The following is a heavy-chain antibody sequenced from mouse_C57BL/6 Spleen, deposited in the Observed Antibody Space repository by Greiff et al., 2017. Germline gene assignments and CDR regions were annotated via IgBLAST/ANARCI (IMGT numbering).Heavy chain of an antibody. CDR1: GYTFTSYW. CDR2: IDPSDSYT. J-gene: IGHJ2*01. Sequence: QVQLQQPGAELVRPGTSVKLSCKASGYTFTSYWMHWVKQRPGQGLEWIGVIDPSDSYTNYNQKFKGKATLTVDTSSSTAYMQLSSLTSDDSAVYYCARTLHYYGSILSYFDSWGQGTTLTVSS. D-gene: IGHD1-1*01. CDR3: ARTLHYYGSILSYFDS. V-gene: IGHV1-59*01.